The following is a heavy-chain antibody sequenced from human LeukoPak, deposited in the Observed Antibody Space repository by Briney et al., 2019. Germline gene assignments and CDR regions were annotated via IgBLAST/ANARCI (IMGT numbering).Heavy chain of an antibody. D-gene: IGHD1-26*01. CDR3: ARVRVGATNAIFDY. CDR2: INWNGGST. V-gene: IGHV3-20*04. Sequence: GGSLRLPCAASGFTFDDYGMSWVRQAPGKGLEWVSGINWNGGSTGYADSVKGRFTISRDNAKNSLYLQMNSLRAEDTALYYCARVRVGATNAIFDYWGQGTLVTVSS. CDR1: GFTFDDYG. J-gene: IGHJ4*02.